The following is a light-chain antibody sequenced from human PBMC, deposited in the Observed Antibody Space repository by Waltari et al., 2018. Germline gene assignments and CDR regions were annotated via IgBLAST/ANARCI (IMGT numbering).Light chain of an antibody. V-gene: IGKV3-11*01. Sequence: EIVLTQSPVTLSLAPGERATLSCWPSQSVGSSLAWYQQKPGQAPMLLMYDASHRATGVPARFNGSGSGTDFTLTIISLQSEDSAVYYCQQRSNWPPITFGQGTRLEIK. J-gene: IGKJ5*01. CDR1: QSVGSS. CDR2: DAS. CDR3: QQRSNWPPIT.